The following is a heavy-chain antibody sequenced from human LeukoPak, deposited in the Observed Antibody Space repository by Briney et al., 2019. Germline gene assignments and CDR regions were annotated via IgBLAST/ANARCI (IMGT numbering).Heavy chain of an antibody. CDR2: IYSGGST. J-gene: IGHJ6*03. CDR3: AREIYYYGSGSYPGPHMDV. CDR1: GFTVGSNY. V-gene: IGHV3-66*02. D-gene: IGHD3-10*01. Sequence: GGSLRLSCAASGFTVGSNYMSWVRQAPGKGLEWVSVIYSGGSTYYADSVKGRFTISRDNSKNTLYLQMNSLRAEDTAVYYCAREIYYYGSGSYPGPHMDVWGKGTTVTVSS.